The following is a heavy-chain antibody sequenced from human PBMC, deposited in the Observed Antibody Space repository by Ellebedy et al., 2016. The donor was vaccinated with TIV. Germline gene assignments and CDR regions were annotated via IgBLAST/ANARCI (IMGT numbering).Heavy chain of an antibody. CDR1: GFTFSSYS. D-gene: IGHD5-24*01. Sequence: GESLKISXAASGFTFSSYSMNWVRQAPGKGLEWVSSISSSSSYIYYADSVKGRFTISRDNAKNSLYLQMNSLRAEDTAVYYCAREMATGTWGNDAFDIWGQGTMVTVSS. CDR3: AREMATGTWGNDAFDI. J-gene: IGHJ3*02. CDR2: ISSSSSYI. V-gene: IGHV3-21*01.